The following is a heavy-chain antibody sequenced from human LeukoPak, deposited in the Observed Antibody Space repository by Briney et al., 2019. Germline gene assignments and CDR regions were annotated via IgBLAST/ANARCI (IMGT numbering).Heavy chain of an antibody. Sequence: SETLSLTCTVSGGSINSNTFYWGWIRQPPGKGLEWIGYIYYSGSTNYNPSLKSRVTISVDTSKNQFSLKLSSVTAADTAVYYCARGGNWNYFDYWGQGTLVTVSS. J-gene: IGHJ4*02. CDR3: ARGGNWNYFDY. CDR2: IYYSGST. V-gene: IGHV4-61*05. CDR1: GGSINSNTFY. D-gene: IGHD1-20*01.